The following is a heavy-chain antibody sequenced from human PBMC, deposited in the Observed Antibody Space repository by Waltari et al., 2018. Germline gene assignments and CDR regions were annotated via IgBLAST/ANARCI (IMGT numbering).Heavy chain of an antibody. J-gene: IGHJ4*02. CDR3: ARDQLGYCSGGSCYRALFDY. CDR1: GGSISSSNW. Sequence: QVQLQESGPGLVKPSGTLSLTCAVSGGSISSSNWWSWVRQPPGKGREWIGEIYHSGSTNYNPSLKSRVTISVDKSKNQFSLKLSSVTAADTAVYYCARDQLGYCSGGSCYRALFDYWGQGTLVTVSS. D-gene: IGHD2-15*01. CDR2: IYHSGST. V-gene: IGHV4-4*02.